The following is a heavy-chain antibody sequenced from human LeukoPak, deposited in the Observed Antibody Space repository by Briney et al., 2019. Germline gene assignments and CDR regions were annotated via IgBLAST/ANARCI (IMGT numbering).Heavy chain of an antibody. J-gene: IGHJ4*02. Sequence: SETLSLTCTVSGGSISSSSYYWGWIRQPPGKGLEWIGSIYYSGSTYYNPSLKSRVTISVDTSKNQFSLKLSSVTAADTAVYYCARGLSDVYRGQGTLVTVSS. CDR3: ARGLSDVY. CDR2: IYYSGST. V-gene: IGHV4-39*01. CDR1: GGSISSSSYY.